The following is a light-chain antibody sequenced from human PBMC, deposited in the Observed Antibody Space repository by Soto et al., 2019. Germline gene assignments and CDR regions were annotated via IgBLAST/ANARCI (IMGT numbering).Light chain of an antibody. J-gene: IGKJ1*01. CDR3: QQSYNSPQT. CDR1: QKINTY. Sequence: IQMTQSPSSLSASVGDRVTITCRASQKINTYLNWYQQKPGHAPNLLIYGASNLQTGVPSRFSGSGSGTDFTLTISSLHPEDYATYYCQQSYNSPQTFGRGTKVEV. V-gene: IGKV1-39*01. CDR2: GAS.